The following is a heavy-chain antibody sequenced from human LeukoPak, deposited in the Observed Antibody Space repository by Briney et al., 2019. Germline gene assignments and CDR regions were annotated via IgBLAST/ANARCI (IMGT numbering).Heavy chain of an antibody. V-gene: IGHV3-23*01. Sequence: PGGSLRLSCAASGFTFNSYAMSWVRQAPGKGLEWVSAISGSGGSTYYADSVKGRFTISRDNSKNTLYLQMNSLRAEDTAVYYCAKDRRRITMVRGVIDAFDIWGQGTMVTVSS. D-gene: IGHD3-10*01. J-gene: IGHJ3*02. CDR2: ISGSGGST. CDR1: GFTFNSYA. CDR3: AKDRRRITMVRGVIDAFDI.